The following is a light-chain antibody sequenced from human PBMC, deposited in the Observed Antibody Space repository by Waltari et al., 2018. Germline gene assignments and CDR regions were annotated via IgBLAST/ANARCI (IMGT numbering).Light chain of an antibody. CDR1: QSLVHSDGSTY. Sequence: DVVMTQSPLSLPVTLGQPASISCRSSQSLVHSDGSTYLNWFQQRPGQSPRRLVYRVSNRESGVPDRFSGSGSGTDFTLKISGVEAEDVGVYFCMQGPHPMYTFGQGTKLEIK. V-gene: IGKV2-30*02. CDR2: RVS. CDR3: MQGPHPMYT. J-gene: IGKJ2*01.